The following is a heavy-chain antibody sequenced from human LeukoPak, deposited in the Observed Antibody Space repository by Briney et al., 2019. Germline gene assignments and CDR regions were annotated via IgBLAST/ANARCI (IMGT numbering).Heavy chain of an antibody. Sequence: GGSLRLSCAASGFTFSSYSMNWVRQAPGKGLEWVSYISSSSSTIYYAASVKGRFTISRDNAKNSRFLQMNSLRAEDTAVYYCARSRGSSGSYPFDYWGQGTLVTVSS. J-gene: IGHJ4*02. CDR3: ARSRGSSGSYPFDY. CDR2: ISSSSSTI. D-gene: IGHD1-26*01. V-gene: IGHV3-48*01. CDR1: GFTFSSYS.